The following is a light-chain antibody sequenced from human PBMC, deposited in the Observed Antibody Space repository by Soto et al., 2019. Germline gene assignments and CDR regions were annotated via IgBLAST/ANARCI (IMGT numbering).Light chain of an antibody. CDR2: GNS. Sequence: QAVVTQPPSASGTPGQRVTISCSGSSSNIGSNTINWYQQFPGTAPKLLIYGNSQRPSGVPDRFSGSKSGTSASLAISGLRSEDEADYYCATWDDSLNGYVFGTGTKLTVL. V-gene: IGLV1-44*01. J-gene: IGLJ1*01. CDR1: SSNIGSNT. CDR3: ATWDDSLNGYV.